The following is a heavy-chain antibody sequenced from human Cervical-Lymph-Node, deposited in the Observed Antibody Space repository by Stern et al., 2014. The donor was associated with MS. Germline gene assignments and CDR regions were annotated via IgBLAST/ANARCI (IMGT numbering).Heavy chain of an antibody. CDR2: ISLYSGNT. CDR1: GYKFTTSG. J-gene: IGHJ6*02. V-gene: IGHV1-18*01. Sequence: QDQLVQSGAELKKPGASVKVSCKASGYKFTTSGLSWVRQAPGQGLEWMGWISLYSGNTISAQKLQGRVTMTRDTSTSTAYMELRSLRSDDTAVYYCARDVRFVGTSESHSGMDVWGQGTAVTVSS. D-gene: IGHD3-16*01. CDR3: ARDVRFVGTSESHSGMDV.